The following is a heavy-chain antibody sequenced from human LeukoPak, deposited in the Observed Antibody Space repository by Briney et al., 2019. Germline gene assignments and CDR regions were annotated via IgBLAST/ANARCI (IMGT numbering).Heavy chain of an antibody. Sequence: ASVKVSCKASGHAFTSYYMHWVRQAPGQGLEWMGIINPSGGSTSYAQKFQGRVTMTRDTSTSTVYMELSSLRSEDTAVYYCARDRFEQQRGFDYWGQGTLVTVSS. CDR1: GHAFTSYY. V-gene: IGHV1-46*01. J-gene: IGHJ4*02. CDR2: INPSGGST. D-gene: IGHD6-13*01. CDR3: ARDRFEQQRGFDY.